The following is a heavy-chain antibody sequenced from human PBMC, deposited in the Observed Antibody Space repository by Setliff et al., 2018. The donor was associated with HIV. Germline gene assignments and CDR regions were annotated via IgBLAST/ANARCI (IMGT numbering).Heavy chain of an antibody. V-gene: IGHV1-46*01. J-gene: IGHJ5*02. Sequence: ASVKVSCKASGYSFINYGISWVRQAPGQGLEWMGVINPSGGSTSYAQKFQGRVTMTRDTSTSTVYMELSSLRSEDTAVYYCARGHIVVVTARGWFDPWGQGTLVTVSS. CDR3: ARGHIVVVTARGWFDP. CDR1: GYSFINYG. D-gene: IGHD2-21*02. CDR2: INPSGGST.